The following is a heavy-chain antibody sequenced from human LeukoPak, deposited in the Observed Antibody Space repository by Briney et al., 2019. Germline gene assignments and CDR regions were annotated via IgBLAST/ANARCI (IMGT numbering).Heavy chain of an antibody. J-gene: IGHJ3*02. Sequence: PGGSLRLSCAASGFTFSSYWMSWVRQAPGKGLEWVANIKQDGSEKYYVDSVKGRFTISRDNAKNSLYLQMNSLRAEDTAVYYCARDRPSGGYCSGGSCYDDDAFDIWGQGTMVTVSS. CDR1: GFTFSSYW. D-gene: IGHD2-15*01. CDR2: IKQDGSEK. V-gene: IGHV3-7*01. CDR3: ARDRPSGGYCSGGSCYDDDAFDI.